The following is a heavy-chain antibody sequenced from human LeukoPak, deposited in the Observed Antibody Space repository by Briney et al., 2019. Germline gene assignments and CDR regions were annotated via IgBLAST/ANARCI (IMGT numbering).Heavy chain of an antibody. D-gene: IGHD5-18*01. Sequence: ASVKVFCKASGYTFTSYGISWVRQAPGQGLGWMGWISAYNGNTNYAQKLQGRVTMTTDTSTSTAYMELRSLRSDDTAVYYCARQRRGYSYGFWWFDPWGQGTLVTVSS. J-gene: IGHJ5*02. CDR2: ISAYNGNT. CDR3: ARQRRGYSYGFWWFDP. CDR1: GYTFTSYG. V-gene: IGHV1-18*01.